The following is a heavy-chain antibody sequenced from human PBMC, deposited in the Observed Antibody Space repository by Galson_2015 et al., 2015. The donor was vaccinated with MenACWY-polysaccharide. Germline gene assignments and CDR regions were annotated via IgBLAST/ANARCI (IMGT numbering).Heavy chain of an antibody. V-gene: IGHV3-74*01. CDR3: VGPLGRGGTGAYGMDA. D-gene: IGHD3-10*01. CDR1: GLTFSSYG. Sequence: SLRLSCAGSGLTFSSYGMGWVRQAPGKGLEWVSRINSDASSTAYADSVKGRFTISRDNAKNTLYLQMNSLRVEDTAVYYCVGPLGRGGTGAYGMDAWGQGTTVTVSS. J-gene: IGHJ6*02. CDR2: INSDASST.